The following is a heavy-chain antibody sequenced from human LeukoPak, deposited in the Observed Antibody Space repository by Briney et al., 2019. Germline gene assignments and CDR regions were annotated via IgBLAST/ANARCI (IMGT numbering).Heavy chain of an antibody. CDR1: GSTFDDNA. J-gene: IGHJ4*02. Sequence: GGSLRLSCAASGSTFDDNAMHWVRQAPGKGLEWVSGISWNSGSIGYADSVKGRFTISRDNAKNSLYLQMNSLRAEDTAVYYCARDFRLRYSSGWYGFDYWGQGTLVTVSS. CDR2: ISWNSGSI. V-gene: IGHV3-9*01. CDR3: ARDFRLRYSSGWYGFDY. D-gene: IGHD6-19*01.